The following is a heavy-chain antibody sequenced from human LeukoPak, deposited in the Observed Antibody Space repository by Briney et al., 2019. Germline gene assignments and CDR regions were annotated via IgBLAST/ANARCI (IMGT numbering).Heavy chain of an antibody. J-gene: IGHJ4*02. CDR1: GFTFSDYG. CDR3: VKGRLFGDYIFDF. Sequence: GGSLRLSCAGSGFTFSDYGMSWVRQAPGKGLEGVSTIAGSGGNTNYADSVKGRFTSSRDNSKSTLSLTTNSLRADDTAVYYCVKGRLFGDYIFDFWGQGTLVTVSS. D-gene: IGHD4-17*01. V-gene: IGHV3-23*01. CDR2: IAGSGGNT.